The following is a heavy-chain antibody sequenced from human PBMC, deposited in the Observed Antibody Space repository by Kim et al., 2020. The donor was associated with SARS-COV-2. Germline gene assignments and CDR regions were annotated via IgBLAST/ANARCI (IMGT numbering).Heavy chain of an antibody. J-gene: IGHJ4*02. CDR1: GGSISSYY. CDR2: IYYSGST. CDR3: ARSYYDILTGYYNFDY. Sequence: SETLSLTCTVSGGSISSYYWSWIRQPPGKGLEWIGYIYYSGSTNYNPSLKSRVTISVDTSKNQFSLKLSSVTAADTAVYYCARSYYDILTGYYNFDYWGQGTLVTVSS. D-gene: IGHD3-9*01. V-gene: IGHV4-59*13.